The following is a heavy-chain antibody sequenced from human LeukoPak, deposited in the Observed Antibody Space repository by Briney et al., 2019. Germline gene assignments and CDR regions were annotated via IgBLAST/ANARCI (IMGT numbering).Heavy chain of an antibody. J-gene: IGHJ4*02. Sequence: PGGSLRLSCAASGFTFSSYGMHWVRQAPGKGLEWVAVIWYDGSNKYYSDSVKGRFTISGDNSKNTLYLQMNSLRAEDTAVYYCAREHLYSSSWYTDLYYFDYWGQGTLVTVSS. CDR2: IWYDGSNK. D-gene: IGHD6-13*01. CDR1: GFTFSSYG. CDR3: AREHLYSSSWYTDLYYFDY. V-gene: IGHV3-33*01.